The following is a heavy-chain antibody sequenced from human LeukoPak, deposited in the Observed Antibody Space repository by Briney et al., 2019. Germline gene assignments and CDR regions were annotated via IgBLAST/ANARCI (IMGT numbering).Heavy chain of an antibody. V-gene: IGHV3-23*01. CDR2: ISGSGGST. CDR3: AKDGIMVRGVIILPFDY. J-gene: IGHJ4*02. Sequence: PGGSLRLSCAASGFTFSSYAMSWVRQAPGKGLEWVSAISGSGGSTYYADSVKGRFTISRDNSKNTLYLQMNSQRAEDTAVYYCAKDGIMVRGVIILPFDYWGQGTLVTVSS. D-gene: IGHD3-10*01. CDR1: GFTFSSYA.